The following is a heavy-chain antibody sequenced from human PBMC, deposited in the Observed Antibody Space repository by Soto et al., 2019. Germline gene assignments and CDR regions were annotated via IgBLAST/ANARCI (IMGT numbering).Heavy chain of an antibody. J-gene: IGHJ5*02. CDR3: ALRFMVRGAFDP. CDR2: ISSTGATI. CDR1: GFTFTDYY. V-gene: IGHV3-11*01. Sequence: VHLVESGGGLVKPGGSLRLSCAASGFTFTDYYMSWFCQAPGKGLEWVSQISSTGATIYYADSVKGRFTISRDNAKNSLYLQMTSLRAEDTAMYYCALRFMVRGAFDPWGQGTLVTVSS. D-gene: IGHD3-10*01.